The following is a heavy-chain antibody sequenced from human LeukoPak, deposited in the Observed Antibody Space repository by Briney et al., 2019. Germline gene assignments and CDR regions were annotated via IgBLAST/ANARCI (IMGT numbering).Heavy chain of an antibody. CDR1: GFGFSTYE. V-gene: IGHV3-48*03. D-gene: IGHD5-24*01. CDR2: ISGSGNTV. CDR3: ARQRDGGSFHPSYFDI. J-gene: IGHJ2*01. Sequence: GGSLRLSCEASGFGFSTYEMNWVRQAPGKGLEWVSYISGSGNTVYYADSLKGRFSISRDNAKSSLYLQINSLRCEATAVYYCARQRDGGSFHPSYFDIWGRGTLVTVSS.